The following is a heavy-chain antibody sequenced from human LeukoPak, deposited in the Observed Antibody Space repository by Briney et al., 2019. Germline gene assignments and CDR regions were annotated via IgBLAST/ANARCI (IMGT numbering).Heavy chain of an antibody. J-gene: IGHJ4*02. CDR3: ARELSLSH. Sequence: GGSLRLSCAASGFTFSSYSMNWVRQAPGKGLEWVSYISSTGSVIYYADSVRGRFTISRDNAKNSLYLQMNSLRAEDTAVYYCARELSLSHWGQGTLVTVCS. D-gene: IGHD2/OR15-2a*01. CDR2: ISSTGSVI. CDR1: GFTFSSYS. V-gene: IGHV3-48*01.